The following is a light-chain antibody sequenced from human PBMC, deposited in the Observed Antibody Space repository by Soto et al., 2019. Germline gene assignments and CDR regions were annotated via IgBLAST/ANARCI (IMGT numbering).Light chain of an antibody. Sequence: EIVMTQSPATLSVSPGERATLSCRASQSISSNLAWYQQKPGQAPRLLIYGASIRATGVPATFSGSGSGTEFTLSISSLQSEDFAVYYCQQYGTSPRTFGQGTKVDI. CDR1: QSISSN. J-gene: IGKJ1*01. CDR2: GAS. CDR3: QQYGTSPRT. V-gene: IGKV3-15*01.